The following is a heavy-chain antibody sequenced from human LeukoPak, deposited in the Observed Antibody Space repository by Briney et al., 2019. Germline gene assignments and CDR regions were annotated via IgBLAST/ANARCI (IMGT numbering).Heavy chain of an antibody. Sequence: ASVKVSCKVSGYTLTELSMHWVRQAPGKGLEWMGGFDPEDGETIYAQKFQGRVTMTEDTSTDTAYMELSSLRSEDTAVYYCARGQDSSGYFYYYYYGMDVWGQGTTVTVSS. J-gene: IGHJ6*02. V-gene: IGHV1-24*01. CDR1: GYTLTELS. CDR3: ARGQDSSGYFYYYYYGMDV. CDR2: FDPEDGET. D-gene: IGHD3-22*01.